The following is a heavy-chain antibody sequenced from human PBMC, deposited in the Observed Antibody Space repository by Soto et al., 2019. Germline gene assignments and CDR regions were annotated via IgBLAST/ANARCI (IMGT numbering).Heavy chain of an antibody. D-gene: IGHD3-3*01. CDR3: ASRVPDFWSSYYPPKGWYFDY. Sequence: QVQLVQSGAEVKKPGSSVKVSCKASGGTFSSYAISWVRQAPGQGLEWMGGIIPIFGTANYAQKFQGRVTINADKSTSTAYMELSSLRSEDTAVYYCASRVPDFWSSYYPPKGWYFDYWGQGTLVTVSS. V-gene: IGHV1-69*06. CDR2: IIPIFGTA. CDR1: GGTFSSYA. J-gene: IGHJ4*02.